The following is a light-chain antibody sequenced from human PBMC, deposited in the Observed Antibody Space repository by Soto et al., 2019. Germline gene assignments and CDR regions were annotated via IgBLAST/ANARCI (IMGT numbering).Light chain of an antibody. V-gene: IGKV3-15*01. J-gene: IGKJ5*01. Sequence: EIVMTQSPATLSASPGERATLSCRASQSVSSNLAWYQQKPGQAPRLLIFDASTRATGIPARFSGSGSGTEFTLTISGLQSEDFAIYYCQQYNKWPLITFGQGTRLEI. CDR1: QSVSSN. CDR3: QQYNKWPLIT. CDR2: DAS.